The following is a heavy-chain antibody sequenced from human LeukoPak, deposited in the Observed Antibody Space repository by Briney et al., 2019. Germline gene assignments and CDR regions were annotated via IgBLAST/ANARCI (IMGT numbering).Heavy chain of an antibody. V-gene: IGHV3-9*01. Sequence: GGSLRLSCAASGFTFDDYAMHWVRQAPGKGLEWVSGISWNSGSIGYADSVKGRFTISRDNAKNSLYLQMNSLRAEGTALYYCAKGGYGSGSYLDYWGQGTLVTVSS. CDR3: AKGGYGSGSYLDY. CDR2: ISWNSGSI. J-gene: IGHJ4*02. D-gene: IGHD3-10*01. CDR1: GFTFDDYA.